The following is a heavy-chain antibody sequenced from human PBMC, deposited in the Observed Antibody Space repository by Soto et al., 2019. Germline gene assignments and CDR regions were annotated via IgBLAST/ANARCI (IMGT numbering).Heavy chain of an antibody. CDR3: ARDTRRTKYCSSTSCTPHYYGMDV. Sequence: GASVKVSCKASGYTFTSYGIGWVRQAPGQGLEWMGWISAYNGNTNYAQKLQGRVTMTTDTSTSTAYMELRSLRSDDTAVYYCARDTRRTKYCSSTSCTPHYYGMDVWGQGTTVTVSS. V-gene: IGHV1-18*01. J-gene: IGHJ6*02. D-gene: IGHD2-2*01. CDR1: GYTFTSYG. CDR2: ISAYNGNT.